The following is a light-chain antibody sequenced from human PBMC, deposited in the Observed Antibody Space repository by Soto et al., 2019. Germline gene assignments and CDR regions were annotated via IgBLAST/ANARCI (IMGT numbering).Light chain of an antibody. J-gene: IGKJ1*01. CDR3: QQYFASSWT. CDR1: QSVSSSY. CDR2: ATS. V-gene: IGKV3-20*01. Sequence: ENFFSPSPRPPSFSPRGKGTLSFQARQSVSSSYLAWYQHKPGQAPRLLIYATSSRATGIPDRFGGSGSGTDFTLTISRLEPEDFAVYYCQQYFASSWTFGQGTKVDIK.